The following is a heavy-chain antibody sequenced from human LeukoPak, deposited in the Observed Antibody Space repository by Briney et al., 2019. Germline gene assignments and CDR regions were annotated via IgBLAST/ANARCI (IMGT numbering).Heavy chain of an antibody. J-gene: IGHJ5*02. V-gene: IGHV4-31*03. D-gene: IGHD6-19*01. CDR1: GGSISSGGYY. CDR3: ARAPSGGSGWYYPP. Sequence: PSETLSLTCTVSGGSISSGGYYWSWIRQHPGKGLEWIGYIYYSGSTYYNPSLKSRVTISVDTSKNQFSLKLSSVTAADTAVYYCARAPSGGSGWYYPPWGQGTLVTVSS. CDR2: IYYSGST.